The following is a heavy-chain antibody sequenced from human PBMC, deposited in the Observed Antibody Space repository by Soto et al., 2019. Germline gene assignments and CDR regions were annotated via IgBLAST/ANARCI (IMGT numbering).Heavy chain of an antibody. V-gene: IGHV3-30*18. CDR2: ISYDGSNK. Sequence: QVQLVESGGGVVQPGRSLRLSCAASGFTFSSYGMHWVRQAPGKGLEWVAVISYDGSNKYYADSVKGRFTISRDNSKNSLYLQMNSLRAEDTAVYYCAKAQDGNSFDYWGQGTLVTVSS. J-gene: IGHJ4*02. CDR3: AKAQDGNSFDY. D-gene: IGHD2-15*01. CDR1: GFTFSSYG.